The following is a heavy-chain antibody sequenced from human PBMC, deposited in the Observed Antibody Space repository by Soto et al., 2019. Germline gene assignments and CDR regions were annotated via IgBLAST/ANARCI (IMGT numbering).Heavy chain of an antibody. J-gene: IGHJ6*01. V-gene: IGHV1-69*01. CDR2: SIPIFRKA. CDR1: GGTFSSYS. D-gene: IGHD6-13*01. CDR3: ARRGQHRKASYYYDMDV. Sequence: QVQLVQSGAEVKKPGSSVKVSCKASGGTFSSYSISWVRQAPGQGLEWMGGSIPIFRKANYAQKFQGRVTITADESTSTVYMELSSLRSEDTAVYYCARRGQHRKASYYYDMDVWGQGTTVTVSS.